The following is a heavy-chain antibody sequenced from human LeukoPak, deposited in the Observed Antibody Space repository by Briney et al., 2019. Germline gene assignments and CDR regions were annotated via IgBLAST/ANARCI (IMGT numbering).Heavy chain of an antibody. D-gene: IGHD3-22*01. CDR1: GFTVSSNY. CDR3: ARAEYYYDSSGYYYAGGHFDY. Sequence: PGGSLRLSCAASGFTVSSNYMSWVRQAPGEGLEWVSLIYSGGSTYYAEPVKGRFTISRDHSKHTLYLQMNSPQAEDTAVYYCARAEYYYDSSGYYYAGGHFDYWGQGPLVTVSS. CDR2: IYSGGST. J-gene: IGHJ4*02. V-gene: IGHV3-66*01.